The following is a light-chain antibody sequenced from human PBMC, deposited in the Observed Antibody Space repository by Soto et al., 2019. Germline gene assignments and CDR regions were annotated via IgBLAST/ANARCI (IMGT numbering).Light chain of an antibody. V-gene: IGKV4-1*01. CDR1: QSVLYSPNNKNY. CDR3: QQYYSTPPYT. Sequence: IVMTQSPDSLAVSLGERATINCKSSQSVLYSPNNKNYLAWYRQKPGQPPKLLIYWASIRESGVPDRISGSGSGTDFTLTICSLQAEDVAVYYCQQYYSTPPYTFGQGTKLEIK. CDR2: WAS. J-gene: IGKJ2*01.